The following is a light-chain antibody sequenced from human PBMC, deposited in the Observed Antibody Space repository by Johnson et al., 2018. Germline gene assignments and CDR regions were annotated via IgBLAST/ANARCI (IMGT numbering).Light chain of an antibody. CDR1: SSNIGNNY. V-gene: IGLV1-51*02. J-gene: IGLJ1*01. CDR2: ENN. Sequence: QSVLTQPPSVSAAPGQKVTISCSGSSSNIGNNYVSWYQQLPGTAPKLLIYENNKRPSGIPDRFSGSKSGTSATLGITGLQNGDEADSYCGTLDSSRSAGNVFGTWTHVTVL. CDR3: GTLDSSRSAGNV.